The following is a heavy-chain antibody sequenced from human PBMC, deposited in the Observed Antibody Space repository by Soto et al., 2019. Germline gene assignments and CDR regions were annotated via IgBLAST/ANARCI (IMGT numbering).Heavy chain of an antibody. V-gene: IGHV3-23*01. Sequence: PGGSLRLFCAASGFTFSNYAMSWVRQAPGKGLEWVSSIGDSGGSTNYADSVKGRFTTSRDNSKNTLYLQMNSLRAEDTAMYYCATPFLLGSSTWTVDYWGHGTLVTGSS. J-gene: IGHJ4*01. D-gene: IGHD6-13*01. CDR2: IGDSGGST. CDR3: ATPFLLGSSTWTVDY. CDR1: GFTFSNYA.